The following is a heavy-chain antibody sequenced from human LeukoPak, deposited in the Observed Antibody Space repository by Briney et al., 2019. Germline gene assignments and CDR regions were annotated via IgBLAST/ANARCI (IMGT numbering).Heavy chain of an antibody. V-gene: IGHV3-7*01. Sequence: GGSLRLSCAASGFTFSSFWMSWVRQAPGKGLEWVANIKQDGSEKYYVDSVKGRFTISRDNAKNSLHLQMNSLRAEDTAVYYCARGSNWRLPSFLDYWGQGTLVTVSS. D-gene: IGHD3-3*01. CDR2: IKQDGSEK. CDR1: GFTFSSFW. CDR3: ARGSNWRLPSFLDY. J-gene: IGHJ4*02.